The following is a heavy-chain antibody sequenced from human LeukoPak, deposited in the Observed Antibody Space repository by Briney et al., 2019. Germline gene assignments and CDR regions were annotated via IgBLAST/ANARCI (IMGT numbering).Heavy chain of an antibody. D-gene: IGHD3-22*01. J-gene: IGHJ4*02. V-gene: IGHV3-30*18. CDR3: AKDRHDSSGYFIIYYFDY. CDR1: GFTFSSYG. CDR2: ISYDGSNK. Sequence: GGSLRLSCAASGFTFSSYGMHWVRQAPGKGLEWVAVISYDGSNKYYADSVKGRFTISRDNSKNTLYLQMNSLRAEDTAVYYCAKDRHDSSGYFIIYYFDYWGQGTLVTVSS.